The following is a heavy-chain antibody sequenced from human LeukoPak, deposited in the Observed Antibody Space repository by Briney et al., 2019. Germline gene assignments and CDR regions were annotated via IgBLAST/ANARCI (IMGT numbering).Heavy chain of an antibody. V-gene: IGHV3-11*01. CDR2: ISSRGSTI. Sequence: PGGPLRLSCAASGIPFSDYYMSWIRQAPGKGLEWVSYISSRGSTIYYADSVKGRFTISRDNAKNSLYLQVNSLRAEDTAMYYCARYGSGSNFDYWGQGTLVTVSS. CDR1: GIPFSDYY. D-gene: IGHD3-10*01. J-gene: IGHJ4*02. CDR3: ARYGSGSNFDY.